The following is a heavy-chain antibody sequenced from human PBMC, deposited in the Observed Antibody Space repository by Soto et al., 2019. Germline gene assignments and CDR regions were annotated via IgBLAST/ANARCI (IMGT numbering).Heavy chain of an antibody. CDR2: IYYSGST. V-gene: IGHV4-61*01. D-gene: IGHD1-26*01. J-gene: IGHJ3*02. CDR3: ARAVDSDDAFDI. Sequence: QVQLQESGPGLVKPSETLSLTCTVSGGSVSSGSYYWSWIRQPPGKGLEWIGYIYYSGSTNYNPSLKSRVTISVDTSKNQSSLKLSSVTAADTAVYYCARAVDSDDAFDIWGQGTMVTVSS. CDR1: GGSVSSGSYY.